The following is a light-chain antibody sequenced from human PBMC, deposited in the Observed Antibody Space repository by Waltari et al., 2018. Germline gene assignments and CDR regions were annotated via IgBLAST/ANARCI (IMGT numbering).Light chain of an antibody. CDR3: QQYYRSRT. Sequence: DIVMTQSPDSLAVSLGGRATIDCKSNQSVFYRSDNKNYLAWYQHKPGQPPKLLFYWASTRESGVPDRFSASGSGTDFTLTINNLQAEDVAVYYCQQYYRSRTFGQGTKVEIK. V-gene: IGKV4-1*01. CDR2: WAS. J-gene: IGKJ1*01. CDR1: QSVFYRSDNKNY.